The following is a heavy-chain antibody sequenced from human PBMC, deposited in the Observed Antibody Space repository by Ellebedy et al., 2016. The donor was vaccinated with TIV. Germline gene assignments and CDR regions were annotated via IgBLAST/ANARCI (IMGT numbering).Heavy chain of an antibody. CDR3: ALNPGRDSGYFY. CDR2: INPNSGGT. CDR1: GYTFTGYY. J-gene: IGHJ4*02. V-gene: IGHV1-2*02. D-gene: IGHD3-22*01. Sequence: ASVKVSCKASGYTFTGYYMHWVRQAPGQGLEWMGWINPNSGGTNYAQKFQGRVTTTRDTSISTAYMELSRLRSDDTAVYYCALNPGRDSGYFYWGQGTLVTVSS.